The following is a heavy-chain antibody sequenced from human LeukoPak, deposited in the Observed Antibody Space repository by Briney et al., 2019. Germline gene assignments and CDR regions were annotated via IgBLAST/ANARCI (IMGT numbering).Heavy chain of an antibody. D-gene: IGHD2-15*01. CDR3: VWRDCSGGSCYSYYFDY. CDR2: IIPILGIA. CDR1: GGTFSSYA. Sequence: SVKVSCKASGGTFSSYAISWVRQAPGQGLEWMGRIIPILGIANYAQKFQGRVTITADKSTSTAYMELSSLRSEDTAVYYCVWRDCSGGSCYSYYFDYWGQGTLVTVSS. J-gene: IGHJ4*02. V-gene: IGHV1-69*04.